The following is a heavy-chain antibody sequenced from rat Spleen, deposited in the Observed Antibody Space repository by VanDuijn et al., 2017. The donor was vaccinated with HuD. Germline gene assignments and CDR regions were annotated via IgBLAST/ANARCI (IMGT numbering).Heavy chain of an antibody. D-gene: IGHD4-3*01. Sequence: EVQLVESGGGLVQPGRSLKLSCAASGFTFSNYGIHWIRHAPTKGLVWVASISPSGDTTYYRDSLKGRFTISRDNAENIAFLRMNSLKFEDTGTYYCAVAGYGYWGQGVMVTVSS. J-gene: IGHJ2*01. CDR1: GFTFSNYG. CDR3: AVAGYGY. V-gene: IGHV5-19*01. CDR2: ISPSGDTT.